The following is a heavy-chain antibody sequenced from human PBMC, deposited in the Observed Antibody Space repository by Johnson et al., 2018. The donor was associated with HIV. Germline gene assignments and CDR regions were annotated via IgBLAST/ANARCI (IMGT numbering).Heavy chain of an antibody. V-gene: IGHV3-66*02. Sequence: VQLVESGGDVVQPGRSLRLSCAASGFTVSSNYMNWVRQAPGKGLEWVSVIFSDGTTYYAGSVKGRFTISRDNSKNTLYLQMNSLRAEYSALYYCAKPPSMGADAFDVWGQGTMVTVSS. CDR2: IFSDGTT. CDR1: GFTVSSNY. D-gene: IGHD3-16*01. CDR3: AKPPSMGADAFDV. J-gene: IGHJ3*01.